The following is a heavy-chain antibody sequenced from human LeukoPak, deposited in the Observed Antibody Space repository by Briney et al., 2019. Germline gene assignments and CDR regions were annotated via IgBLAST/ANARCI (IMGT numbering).Heavy chain of an antibody. CDR3: ARDPKMATIRFDY. D-gene: IGHD5-24*01. V-gene: IGHV4-39*07. CDR2: IYYSGST. J-gene: IGHJ4*02. CDR1: GGSISSSSYY. Sequence: SETLSLTCTVSGGSISSSSYYWGWIRQPPGKGLEWIGSIYYSGSTYYNPPLKSRVTISVDTSKNQFSLKLSSVTAADTAVYYCARDPKMATIRFDYWGQGTLVTVSS.